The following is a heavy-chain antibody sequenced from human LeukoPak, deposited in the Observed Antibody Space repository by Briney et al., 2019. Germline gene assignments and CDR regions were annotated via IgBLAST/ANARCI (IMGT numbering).Heavy chain of an antibody. V-gene: IGHV3-21*01. CDR1: GFTFSSYS. CDR3: ARDSEYSSSLGNY. J-gene: IGHJ4*02. Sequence: GGSLRLSCAASGFTFSSYSMNWVRQAPGKGLEWVSSISSSSSYIYYADSVKGRFTISRDNAKNSLYLQMNSLRAEDTAVYYCARDSEYSSSLGNYWGQGTLVTVSP. CDR2: ISSSSSYI. D-gene: IGHD6-6*01.